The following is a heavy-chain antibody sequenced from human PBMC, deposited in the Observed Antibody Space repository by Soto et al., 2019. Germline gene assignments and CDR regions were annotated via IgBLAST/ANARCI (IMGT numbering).Heavy chain of an antibody. Sequence: EVQLVESGGGLVQPGGSLRLSCAASGFTFSSYWMSWVRQAPGKGLEWVANIKQDGSEKYYVDSVKGRFTISRDNAKNSLYLQMNSLRAEDTAVYYCAREGRGYSYGPTFDYWGQGTLVTVSS. D-gene: IGHD5-18*01. CDR2: IKQDGSEK. CDR3: AREGRGYSYGPTFDY. CDR1: GFTFSSYW. J-gene: IGHJ4*02. V-gene: IGHV3-7*04.